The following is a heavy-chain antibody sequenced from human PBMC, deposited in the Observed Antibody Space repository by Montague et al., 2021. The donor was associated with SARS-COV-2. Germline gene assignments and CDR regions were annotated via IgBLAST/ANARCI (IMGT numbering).Heavy chain of an antibody. J-gene: IGHJ3*02. CDR1: GASVGSSD. CDR3: GRKTMTADAFDI. V-gene: IGHV4-59*02. D-gene: IGHD1-14*01. Sequence: SETLSLTCTVSGASVGSSDWGWIRQSPGKGLEWIGYFYSVGSTDYNPSLKSRVSISRDTSKNQFSLKVRSVTAADTAVYYCGRKTMTADAFDIWGQGTMVTVSS. CDR2: FYSVGST.